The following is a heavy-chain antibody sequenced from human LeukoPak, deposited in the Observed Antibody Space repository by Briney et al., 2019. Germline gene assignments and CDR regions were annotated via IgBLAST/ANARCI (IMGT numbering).Heavy chain of an antibody. CDR2: IYHSGST. J-gene: IGHJ4*02. CDR1: GGSISSGDYY. V-gene: IGHV4-30-2*01. Sequence: SETLSLTCTVSGGSISSGDYYWSWIRQPPGKGLEWIGYIYHSGSTYYNPSLKSRVTISVDRSKNQFSLKLSSVTAADTAVYYCARTKLGRTGTTNYWGQGTLVTVSS. CDR3: ARTKLGRTGTTNY. D-gene: IGHD1-1*01.